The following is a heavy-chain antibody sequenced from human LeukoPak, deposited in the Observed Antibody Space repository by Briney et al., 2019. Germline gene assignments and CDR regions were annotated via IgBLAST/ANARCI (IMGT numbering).Heavy chain of an antibody. V-gene: IGHV3-23*01. CDR1: GFTFSSYA. J-gene: IGHJ6*03. D-gene: IGHD3-3*01. CDR3: AKGSMDYDFWSGYYRSGYYYYYMDV. Sequence: GGSLRLSCAASGFTFSSYAMSWVRQAPGKGLEWVSAISGSGGSTYYADSVKGRFTISRDNSKNTLYLQMNSLRAEDTAVYYCAKGSMDYDFWSGYYRSGYYYYYMDVWGKGTTVTVSS. CDR2: ISGSGGST.